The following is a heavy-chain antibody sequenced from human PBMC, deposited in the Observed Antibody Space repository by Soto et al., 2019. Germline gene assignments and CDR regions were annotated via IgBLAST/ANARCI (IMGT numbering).Heavy chain of an antibody. J-gene: IGHJ5*02. V-gene: IGHV4-34*01. CDR2: INHSGST. Sequence: SETLSLTCAVYGGSFSGYYWSWIRQPPGKGLEWIGEINHSGSTNYNPSLKSRVTISVDTSKNQFSLKLSSVTAADTAVYYCASYSGNNWFDPWGQGTLVTVSS. D-gene: IGHD3-10*01. CDR1: GGSFSGYY. CDR3: ASYSGNNWFDP.